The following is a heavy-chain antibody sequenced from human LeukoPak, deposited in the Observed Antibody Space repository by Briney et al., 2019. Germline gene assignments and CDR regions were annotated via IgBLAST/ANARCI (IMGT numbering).Heavy chain of an antibody. V-gene: IGHV3-11*01. CDR3: VRDKDGYNYDY. J-gene: IGHJ4*02. CDR1: GFTSSDYY. Sequence: GGSLRLSCAASGFTSSDYYMSWIRQPPGKGLEWVSYISNSGSTIYYADSVKGRFTISRDNAKNSLFLQMNSLRAEDTAVYYCVRDKDGYNYDYWGQGTLVTVSS. CDR2: ISNSGSTI. D-gene: IGHD5-24*01.